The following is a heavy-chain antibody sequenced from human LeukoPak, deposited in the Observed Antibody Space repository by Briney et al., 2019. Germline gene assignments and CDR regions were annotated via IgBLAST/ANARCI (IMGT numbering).Heavy chain of an antibody. CDR3: ARDYDSSGYHDY. J-gene: IGHJ4*02. CDR1: VFTFSSYS. Sequence: GGSLRLSCAASVFTFSSYSMNWVRQAPGKGLEWVSSISSSSSYIYYADSVKGRFTISRDNAKNSLYLQMNSLRAEDTAVYYCARDYDSSGYHDYWGQGTLVTVSS. V-gene: IGHV3-21*01. D-gene: IGHD3-22*01. CDR2: ISSSSSYI.